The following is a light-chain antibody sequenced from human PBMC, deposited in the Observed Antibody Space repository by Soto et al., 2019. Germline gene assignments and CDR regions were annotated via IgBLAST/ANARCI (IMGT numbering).Light chain of an antibody. V-gene: IGLV2-14*01. CDR3: SSYTSSSLYV. Sequence: QSALTQPAPASGSPGQSITISCTGTSSDVGGYNYVSWYQQHPGKAPKLMIYEVSNRPPGVSNRFSGSKSGNTASLTISGLQAEDEADYYCSSYTSSSLYVFGTGTKVTVL. J-gene: IGLJ1*01. CDR1: SSDVGGYNY. CDR2: EVS.